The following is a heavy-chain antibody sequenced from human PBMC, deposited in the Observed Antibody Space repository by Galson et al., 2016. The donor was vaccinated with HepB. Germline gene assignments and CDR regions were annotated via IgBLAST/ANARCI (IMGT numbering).Heavy chain of an antibody. Sequence: SLRLSCAASGFFFSNYGMHWVRQAPGKGLAWVAVVSYDGYSKYYADSVKGRFTISRDNSKTTMYLQMNSQRVEDTAVYYCAKDVYPSGSEYGMDGWGQGTTVTVPS. J-gene: IGHJ6*02. CDR1: GFFFSNYG. CDR2: VSYDGYSK. CDR3: AKDVYPSGSEYGMDG. V-gene: IGHV3-30*18. D-gene: IGHD3-10*01.